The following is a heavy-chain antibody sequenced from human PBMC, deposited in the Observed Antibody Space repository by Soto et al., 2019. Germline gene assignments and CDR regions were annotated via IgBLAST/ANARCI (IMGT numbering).Heavy chain of an antibody. CDR3: AKAAGYYDFWSGYYGPHDAFDI. CDR2: ISYSGIT. CDR1: GDSISSGDYY. Sequence: PSETLSLTCTVSGDSISSGDYYWGWIRQHPGRGLEWIGYISYSGITYYNPSLKSRLTISLDTSKNQFSLELNSVTAEDTAVYYCAKAAGYYDFWSGYYGPHDAFDIWGQGTMVT. V-gene: IGHV4-31*03. D-gene: IGHD3-3*01. J-gene: IGHJ3*02.